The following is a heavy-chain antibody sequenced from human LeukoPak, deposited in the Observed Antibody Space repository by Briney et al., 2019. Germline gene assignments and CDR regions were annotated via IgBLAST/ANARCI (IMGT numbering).Heavy chain of an antibody. V-gene: IGHV1-2*04. CDR1: GYTFTGYY. D-gene: IGHD6-19*01. CDR3: ARGDPPGGIAVAGPDY. J-gene: IGHJ4*02. Sequence: ASVKVSCKASGYTFTGYYMHWVRQAPGQGLEWMGWINPNSGGTNYAQKFQGWVTMTRDTSISTAYMELSRLRSDDTAVYYCARGDPPGGIAVAGPDYWGQGTLVTVSS. CDR2: INPNSGGT.